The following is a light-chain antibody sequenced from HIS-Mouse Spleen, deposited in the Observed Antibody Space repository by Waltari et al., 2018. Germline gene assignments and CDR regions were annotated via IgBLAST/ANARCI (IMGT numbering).Light chain of an antibody. CDR1: RSDGGGCNY. V-gene: IGLV2-11*01. CDR2: DVS. CDR3: CSYAGSYTYWV. J-gene: IGLJ3*02. Sequence: QSALTQPRSVSGSPGQSVTISCTGTRSDGGGCNYVSWYQQHPGQAPKLMIYDVSKRPSGVPDRFSGSKSGNTASLTISGLQAEDEADYYCCSYAGSYTYWVFGGGTKLTVL.